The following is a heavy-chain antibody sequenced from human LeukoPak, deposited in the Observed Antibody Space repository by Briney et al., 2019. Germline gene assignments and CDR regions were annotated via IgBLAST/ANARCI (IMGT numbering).Heavy chain of an antibody. CDR1: GFTFSRHA. Sequence: GRSLRLSCAASGFTFSRHAMHWVRQPPGKGLEYVSAISSSGGSTYYGNSVKGRFTISRDNSKNTLYLQMGSLRTDDMAVYYCAREAVGAAIDYWGQGTLVTVSS. V-gene: IGHV3-64*01. D-gene: IGHD1-26*01. CDR2: ISSSGGST. CDR3: AREAVGAAIDY. J-gene: IGHJ4*02.